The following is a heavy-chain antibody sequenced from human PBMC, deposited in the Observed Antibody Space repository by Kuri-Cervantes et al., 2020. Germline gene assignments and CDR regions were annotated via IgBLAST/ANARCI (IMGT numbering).Heavy chain of an antibody. CDR1: GFTFSSYG. Sequence: GGSLRLSCAASGFTFSSYGMHWVRQAPGKGLEWVSVIYSGGSTYYADSVKGRFTISRDNSKNTLYLQMNSLRAEDTAVYYCARELEGYPYGMDVWGQGTTVTVSS. CDR3: ARELEGYPYGMDV. CDR2: IYSGGST. V-gene: IGHV3-53*01. J-gene: IGHJ6*02. D-gene: IGHD3-3*01.